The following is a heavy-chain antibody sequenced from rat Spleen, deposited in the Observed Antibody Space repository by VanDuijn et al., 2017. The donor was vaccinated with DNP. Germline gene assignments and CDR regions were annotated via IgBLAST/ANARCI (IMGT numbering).Heavy chain of an antibody. V-gene: IGHV5S10*01. D-gene: IGHD1-11*01. CDR1: GFTFSDYA. CDR3: ATLREAMDA. J-gene: IGHJ4*01. Sequence: EVQLVESGGGLVQPGNSLKLSCAASGFTFSDYAMAWVRQSPKKGLEWVATIIYDGSSPYYRDSVKGRVTISRDNAKSTLYLQMDSLRSEDTATYYCATLREAMDAWGQGTSVTVSS. CDR2: IIYDGSSP.